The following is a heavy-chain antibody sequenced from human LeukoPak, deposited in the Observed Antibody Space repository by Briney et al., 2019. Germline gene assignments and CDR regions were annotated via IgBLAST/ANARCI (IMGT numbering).Heavy chain of an antibody. CDR2: ISWNSGSI. J-gene: IGHJ4*02. V-gene: IGHV3-9*03. CDR3: AKGGLRQPDSHLDY. CDR1: GFTFDDYA. Sequence: PGRSLRLSCAASGFTFDDYAMHWVRQAPGKGLEWVSGISWNSGSIGYADSVKGRFTISRDNAKNSLYLQMNSLRAEDMALYYCAKGGLRQPDSHLDYWGQGTLVTVSS. D-gene: IGHD1-14*01.